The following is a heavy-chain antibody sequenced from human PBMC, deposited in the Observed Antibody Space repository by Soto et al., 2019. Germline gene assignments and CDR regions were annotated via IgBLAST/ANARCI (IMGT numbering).Heavy chain of an antibody. J-gene: IGHJ4*02. CDR2: INHSGST. CDR3: ARGPQRYCSSSSCYRWAFDY. V-gene: IGHV4-34*01. Sequence: DTLCLTCAVYGGSFSGYYWSWIRQPPGEVLEWMGEINHSGSTNYNPSLKSRVTISVDTSKNQFSLKLSSVTAADTAVYYCARGPQRYCSSSSCYRWAFDYWGQGTLVTVSS. CDR1: GGSFSGYY. D-gene: IGHD2-2*02.